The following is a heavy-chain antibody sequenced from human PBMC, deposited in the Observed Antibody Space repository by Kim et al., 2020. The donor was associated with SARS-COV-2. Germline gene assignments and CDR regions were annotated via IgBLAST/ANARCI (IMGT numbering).Heavy chain of an antibody. V-gene: IGHV3-23*01. J-gene: IGHJ4*02. D-gene: IGHD2-21*02. CDR2: ISGSGGST. CDR1: GFTFSSYA. CDR3: ATALAYCGGDCYSRY. Sequence: GGSLRLSCAASGFTFSSYAMSWVRQAPGKGLEWVSAISGSGGSTYYADSVKGRFTISRDNSKNTLYLQMNSLRAEDTAVYYCATALAYCGGDCYSRYWGQGTLVTVSS.